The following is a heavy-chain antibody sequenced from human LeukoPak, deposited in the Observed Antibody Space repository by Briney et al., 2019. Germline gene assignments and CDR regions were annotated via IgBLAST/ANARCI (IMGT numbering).Heavy chain of an antibody. D-gene: IGHD3-10*01. V-gene: IGHV3-23*01. CDR3: AKANPTPRGVNFDY. CDR1: GFTFSTYT. CDR2: ISDSGGRT. Sequence: GGSLRLSCAASGFTFSTYTMNWVRQAPGKGLEWVSGISDSGGRTYYADSVKGRFTISSDTSQNTLYLQMNSLKIEDTAVYYCAKANPTPRGVNFDYWGQGTLVTVSS. J-gene: IGHJ4*02.